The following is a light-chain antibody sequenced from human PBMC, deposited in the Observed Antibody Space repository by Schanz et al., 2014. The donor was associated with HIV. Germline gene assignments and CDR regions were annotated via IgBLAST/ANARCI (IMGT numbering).Light chain of an antibody. CDR2: KAS. V-gene: IGKV1-5*03. CDR3: LQHKSFPLT. J-gene: IGKJ4*01. Sequence: DIQMTQSPSTLSASVGDRVTITCRASQSISGWLAWFQQKPGKAPKILIYKASNLESGVPSRFSGSGSGTEFTLSISSLQPEDSATYYCLQHKSFPLTFGGGTKVEIK. CDR1: QSISGW.